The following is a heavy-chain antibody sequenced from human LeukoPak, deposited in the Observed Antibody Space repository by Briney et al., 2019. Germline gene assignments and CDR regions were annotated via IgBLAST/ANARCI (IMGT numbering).Heavy chain of an antibody. CDR3: AKGGTYCGSDCYGTNY. CDR2: ISSSGSTI. CDR1: GFTFSDYY. V-gene: IGHV3-11*04. J-gene: IGHJ4*02. D-gene: IGHD2-21*02. Sequence: PGGSLRLSCAASGFTFSDYYMSWIRQAPGKGLEWVSYISSSGSTIYYADSVKGRFTMSRDNAKNSLYLQMNGLRVEDTAVYYCAKGGTYCGSDCYGTNYWGQGTLVTVSS.